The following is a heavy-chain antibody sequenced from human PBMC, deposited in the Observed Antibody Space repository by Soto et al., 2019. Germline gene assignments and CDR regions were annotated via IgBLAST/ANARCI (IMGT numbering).Heavy chain of an antibody. V-gene: IGHV3-64*07. CDR3: ARADYGTFDN. Sequence: EVQLLESGGGLVQPGGSLRLSCSASGFIFRNYNMHWVRQAPGKGLEYVSGISSNGGSTFYADSVKGRFSISRDNSKNTLHLQMGSLRPEDMGTYYCARADYGTFDNWCQGTLVAVSS. CDR2: ISSNGGST. CDR1: GFIFRNYN. J-gene: IGHJ4*02. D-gene: IGHD4-17*01.